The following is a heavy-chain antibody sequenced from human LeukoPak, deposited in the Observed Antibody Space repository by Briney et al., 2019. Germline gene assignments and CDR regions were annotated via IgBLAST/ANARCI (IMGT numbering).Heavy chain of an antibody. CDR2: ISSSSSTV. Sequence: PGGSLRLSCAASGFTFSDYSMNWVRQAPGKGLEWVSYISSSSSTVYYADSVKGRFTISRDNAKNSLYLQMNSLRDEDTAVYYCARAMRSGYDFWGPGTLVTVSP. V-gene: IGHV3-48*02. CDR3: ARAMRSGYDF. D-gene: IGHD5-12*01. CDR1: GFTFSDYS. J-gene: IGHJ4*02.